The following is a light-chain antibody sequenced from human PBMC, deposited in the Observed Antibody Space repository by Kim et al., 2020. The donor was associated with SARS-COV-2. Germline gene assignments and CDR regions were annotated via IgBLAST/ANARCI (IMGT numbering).Light chain of an antibody. CDR3: GTWDSSGAA. CDR2: DNN. CDR1: NSNIGNNL. V-gene: IGLV1-51*01. J-gene: IGLJ2*01. Sequence: APGQKVADDNSRRNSNIGNNLVSLYQQFPVAAPKVLICDNNKRPAGVPARFSGTNSGTSATLGITGLQTGDEADYYCGTWDSSGAAFGAGTPLTVL.